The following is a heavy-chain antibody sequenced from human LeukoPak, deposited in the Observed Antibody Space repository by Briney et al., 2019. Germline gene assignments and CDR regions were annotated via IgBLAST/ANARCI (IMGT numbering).Heavy chain of an antibody. J-gene: IGHJ5*02. D-gene: IGHD5-18*01. CDR2: IYYSGST. CDR3: ARELWLRFDP. V-gene: IGHV4-59*01. Sequence: SETLSLTCAVYGGSFSGYYWSWIRQPPGKGLEWIGYIYYSGSTNYNPSLKSRVTISVDTSKNQFSLKLSSVTAADTAVYYCARELWLRFDPWGQGTLVTVSS. CDR1: GGSFSGYY.